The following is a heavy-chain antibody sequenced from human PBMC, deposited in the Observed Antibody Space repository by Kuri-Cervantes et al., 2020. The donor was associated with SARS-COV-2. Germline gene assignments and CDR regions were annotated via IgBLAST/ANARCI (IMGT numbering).Heavy chain of an antibody. CDR1: GFTFSSYE. CDR2: IKSKTDGGTT. V-gene: IGHV3-15*01. J-gene: IGHJ4*02. D-gene: IGHD2-2*01. Sequence: GGSLSLSCAASGFTFSSYEMNWVRQAPGKGLEWVGRIKSKTDGGTTDYAAPVKGRFTISRDDSKNTLYLQMNSLKTEDTAVYYCTTESIALDIVVVPAAFDYWGQGTLVTVSS. CDR3: TTESIALDIVVVPAAFDY.